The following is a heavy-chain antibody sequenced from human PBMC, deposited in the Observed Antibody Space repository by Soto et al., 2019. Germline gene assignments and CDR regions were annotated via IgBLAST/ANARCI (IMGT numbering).Heavy chain of an antibody. Sequence: QVQLVQSGAEVKKPGASVKVSCKASGYTFTSYYMHWVRQAPGQGLEGMGIINPSGGSTSYAQKFQDRVTMTRDTSTSTVYMELSSLRSEDTAVYYCAMEQLAIFYYYYGMDVWGQGTTVTVSS. J-gene: IGHJ6*02. CDR2: INPSGGST. D-gene: IGHD6-6*01. V-gene: IGHV1-46*01. CDR3: AMEQLAIFYYYYGMDV. CDR1: GYTFTSYY.